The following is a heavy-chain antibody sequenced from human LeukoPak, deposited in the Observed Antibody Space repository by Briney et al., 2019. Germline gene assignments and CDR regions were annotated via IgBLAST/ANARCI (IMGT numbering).Heavy chain of an antibody. V-gene: IGHV1-18*01. CDR2: ISAYNGNT. D-gene: IGHD3-22*01. J-gene: IGHJ3*02. Sequence: ASVKVSCKASGYTFTSYGISWVRQAPGQGLEWMGWISAYNGNTNYAQKLQGRVTMTTDTSTSTAYMELRSLRSDDTAVYYCARDYYDSSGYHYYDAFDIWGQGTMVTVSS. CDR1: GYTFTSYG. CDR3: ARDYYDSSGYHYYDAFDI.